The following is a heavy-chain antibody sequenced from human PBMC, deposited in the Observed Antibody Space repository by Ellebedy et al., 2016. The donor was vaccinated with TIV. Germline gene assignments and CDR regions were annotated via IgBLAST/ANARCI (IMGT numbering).Heavy chain of an antibody. Sequence: SETLSLXXAVYGGSFSGYYWSWIRQPPGKGLEWIGEINHSGSTNYNPSLKSRVTISVDTSKNQFSLKLSSVTAADTAVYYCARARALLVAARRVGYNWFDPWGQGTLVTVSS. CDR2: INHSGST. CDR1: GGSFSGYY. J-gene: IGHJ5*02. V-gene: IGHV4-34*01. CDR3: ARARALLVAARRVGYNWFDP. D-gene: IGHD6-6*01.